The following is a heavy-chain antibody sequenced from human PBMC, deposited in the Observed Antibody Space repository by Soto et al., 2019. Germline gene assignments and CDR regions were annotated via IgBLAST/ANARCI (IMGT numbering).Heavy chain of an antibody. Sequence: SVKVSCKASGGTFSTHAIIWVRQAPGHGLEWMGGIIPISGTTYYTQKFQGRVTITADEPTSTAFMELSSLKSEDTAVFYCARDSNYYDSSGPEFKHWGQGTLVTVSS. D-gene: IGHD3-22*01. CDR1: GGTFSTHA. CDR3: ARDSNYYDSSGPEFKH. CDR2: IIPISGTT. J-gene: IGHJ4*02. V-gene: IGHV1-69*13.